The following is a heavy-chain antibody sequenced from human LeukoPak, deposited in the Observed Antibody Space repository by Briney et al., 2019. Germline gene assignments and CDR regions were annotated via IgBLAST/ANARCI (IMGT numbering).Heavy chain of an antibody. Sequence: GGSLRLSCAASGFTFSSYAMSWVRQAPGKGLEWVSAISGSGGSTYYADSVKGRFTTSRDNSKNTLYLQMNSLRAEDTAVYYCAKNMRAHYTDDTYYFDYWGQGTLVTVSS. V-gene: IGHV3-23*01. D-gene: IGHD3-9*01. CDR3: AKNMRAHYTDDTYYFDY. J-gene: IGHJ4*02. CDR1: GFTFSSYA. CDR2: ISGSGGST.